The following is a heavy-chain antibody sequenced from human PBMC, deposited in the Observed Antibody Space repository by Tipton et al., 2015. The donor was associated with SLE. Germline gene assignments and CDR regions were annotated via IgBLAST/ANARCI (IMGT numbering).Heavy chain of an antibody. CDR1: GGSISSSSYY. CDR2: IYYSGST. V-gene: IGHV4-39*07. CDR3: ARTAAGTNWFDP. Sequence: TLSLTCTVSGGSISSSSYYWGWIRKPQGKGLEWIGSIYYSGSTDYNPSLKSRVTISVETTKNQFSLKLSAVTAADTAVYDCARTAAGTNWFDPWGQGTLVTVSS. J-gene: IGHJ5*02. D-gene: IGHD6-13*01.